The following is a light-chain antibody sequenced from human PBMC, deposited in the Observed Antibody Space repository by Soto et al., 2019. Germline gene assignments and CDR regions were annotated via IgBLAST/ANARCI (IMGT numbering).Light chain of an antibody. V-gene: IGKV1-5*03. CDR1: QSVNSW. CDR3: KHYEAYPLT. Sequence: DIQMTQSPSTLSASVGDRVTITCRASQSVNSWLAWYQQKPGKAPKLLIFKASSLESGVPSRFSGSGSGTEFTLTISSLQPDDFATYYCKHYEAYPLTVGGGTKVEI. CDR2: KAS. J-gene: IGKJ4*01.